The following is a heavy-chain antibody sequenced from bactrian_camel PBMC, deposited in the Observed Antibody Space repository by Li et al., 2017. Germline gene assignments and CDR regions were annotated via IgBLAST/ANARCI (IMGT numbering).Heavy chain of an antibody. J-gene: IGHJ4*01. CDR2: FYTGDGRT. D-gene: IGHD4*01. Sequence: HVQLVESGGGLVQPGGSLTLSCAASGFTFSNNWVHWVRQAPGKGLEWVSTFYTGDGRTKSADTVKGRFTMSRDNAKNILYLQMNNLKSEDTALYYCATNVYYSDYVPQPRDQGTQVTVS. V-gene: IGHV3S1*01. CDR1: GFTFSNNW. CDR3: ATNVYYSDYVPQP.